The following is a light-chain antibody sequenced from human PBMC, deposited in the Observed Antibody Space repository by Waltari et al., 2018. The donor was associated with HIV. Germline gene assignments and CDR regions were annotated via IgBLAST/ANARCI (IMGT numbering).Light chain of an antibody. Sequence: KFMLTQPHSMSESPGKTVTISCTRTSGSIDSNCVQWFQQRPGSTPSTVIFDEDRRPSGVPARFSGSIDKSSNSASLTISGLRPEDEADYYCQSFETGTQVFGGGTKLTVL. CDR3: QSFETGTQV. J-gene: IGLJ3*02. V-gene: IGLV6-57*01. CDR2: DED. CDR1: SGSIDSNC.